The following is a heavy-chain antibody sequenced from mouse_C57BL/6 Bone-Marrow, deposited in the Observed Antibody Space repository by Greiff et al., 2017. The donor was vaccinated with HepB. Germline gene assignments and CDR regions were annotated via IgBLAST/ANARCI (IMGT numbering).Heavy chain of an antibody. CDR1: GYTFTEYT. D-gene: IGHD3-3*01. CDR3: ARHEEGAGPFAY. Sequence: QVQLQQSGAELVKPGASVKLSCKASGYTFTEYTIHWVKQRSGQGLEWIGWFYPGSGSIKYNEKFKDKATLTADKSSSTVYMALSRLTSEASAVYFWARHEEGAGPFAYWGQGTLVTVSA. V-gene: IGHV1-62-2*01. J-gene: IGHJ3*01. CDR2: FYPGSGSI.